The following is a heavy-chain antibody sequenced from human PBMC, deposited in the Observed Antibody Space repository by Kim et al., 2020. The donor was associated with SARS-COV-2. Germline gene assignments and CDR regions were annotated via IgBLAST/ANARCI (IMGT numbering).Heavy chain of an antibody. CDR3: AKDLVATIPTYYFDY. J-gene: IGHJ4*01. V-gene: IGHV3-30*18. CDR2: ISYDGSNK. D-gene: IGHD5-12*01. CDR1: GFTFSSYG. Sequence: GGSLRLSCAASGFTFSSYGMHWVRQAPGKGLEWVAVISYDGSNKYYADSVKGRFTISRDNSKNTLYLQMNSLRAEDTAVYYCAKDLVATIPTYYFDYWG.